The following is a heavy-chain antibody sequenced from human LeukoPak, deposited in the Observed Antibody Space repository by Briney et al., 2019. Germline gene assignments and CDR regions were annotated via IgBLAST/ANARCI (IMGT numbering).Heavy chain of an antibody. CDR1: GFTFSSYA. D-gene: IGHD2-2*01. CDR3: ARGYCSSTSCSSFDY. Sequence: GGSLRLSCAASGFTFSSYAMHWVRQAPGKGLEWVAVISYGGSNKYYADSVKGRFTNSRDNSKNTLYLQMNSLRAEDTAVYYCARGYCSSTSCSSFDYWGQGTLVTVSS. CDR2: ISYGGSNK. V-gene: IGHV3-30*04. J-gene: IGHJ4*02.